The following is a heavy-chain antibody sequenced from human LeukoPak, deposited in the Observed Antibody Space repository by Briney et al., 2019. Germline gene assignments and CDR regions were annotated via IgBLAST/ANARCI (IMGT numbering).Heavy chain of an antibody. CDR3: ARGYDFWSGYYYYYIDV. J-gene: IGHJ6*03. V-gene: IGHV4-30-4*08. Sequence: SETLSLTCTVSGGSISSSSYYWSWIRQPPGKGLEWIGYIYYNGNTYYNPSLKTRLTLSVDPSKNQFSLQVNSVTAADTAVYYCARGYDFWSGYYYYYIDVWGNGTTVTVSS. CDR1: GGSISSSSYY. CDR2: IYYNGNT. D-gene: IGHD3-3*01.